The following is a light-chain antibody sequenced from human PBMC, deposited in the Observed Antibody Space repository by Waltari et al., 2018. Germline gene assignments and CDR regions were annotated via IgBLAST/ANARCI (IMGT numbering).Light chain of an antibody. Sequence: EIVLTQSPGTLSLSPGERATLSCRASQSVSGTYIAWYQLKPGQAPRLLIYDASSRATGIPDRFSGSGSGTDFTLTISRLEPEDIAVYYCQQYDNSPPLFTFGPGTKVDIE. V-gene: IGKV3-20*01. CDR3: QQYDNSPPLFT. CDR2: DAS. J-gene: IGKJ3*01. CDR1: QSVSGTY.